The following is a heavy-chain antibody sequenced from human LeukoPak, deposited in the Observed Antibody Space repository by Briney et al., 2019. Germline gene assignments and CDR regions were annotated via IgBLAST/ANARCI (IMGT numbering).Heavy chain of an antibody. CDR1: RGSFSGYN. CDR3: ARGGSYGYYYYYYMDV. CDR2: INHSGST. V-gene: IGHV4-34*01. D-gene: IGHD5-18*01. J-gene: IGHJ6*03. Sequence: PSETLSLTCAVSRGSFSGYNWSWIRHPPGKGLEWIGEINHSGSTNYNPSLKSRVTISVDTSKNQFSLKLSSVTAADTVVYYCARGGSYGYYYYYYMDVWGKGTTVTVSS.